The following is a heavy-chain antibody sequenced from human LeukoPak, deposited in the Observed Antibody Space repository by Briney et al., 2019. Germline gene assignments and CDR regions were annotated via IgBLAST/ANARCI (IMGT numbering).Heavy chain of an antibody. CDR2: IRQDGGDN. CDR1: GFTFRNYW. J-gene: IGHJ4*02. CDR3: TKWSTSGSYYTE. Sequence: GGSLRLSCAGSGFTFRNYWMGWVRQPPGKGLEWVANIRQDGGDNHYVDSVKGRFTISRDNARNSLSLQMNSLRAEDTAVYYCTKWSTSGSYYTEWGQGTLVIVSS. D-gene: IGHD3-10*01. V-gene: IGHV3-7*01.